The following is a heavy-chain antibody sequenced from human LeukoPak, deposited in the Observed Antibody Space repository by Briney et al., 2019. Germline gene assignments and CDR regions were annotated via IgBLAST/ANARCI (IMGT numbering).Heavy chain of an antibody. CDR1: GGSISTYY. CDR3: ARHGHYFDSSGYYSIPDF. CDR2: IYYSGSS. V-gene: IGHV4-59*08. D-gene: IGHD3-22*01. J-gene: IGHJ4*02. Sequence: SETLSLTCTVSGGSISTYYWSWIRQPPRKGLEWIGYIYYSGSSNYNPSLKSRVTISVDTSKNQISLKLSSVTAADTAVYYCARHGHYFDSSGYYSIPDFWGQGTLVTVSS.